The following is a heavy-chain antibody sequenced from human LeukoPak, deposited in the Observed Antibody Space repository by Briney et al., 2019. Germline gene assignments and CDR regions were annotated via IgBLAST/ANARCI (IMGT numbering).Heavy chain of an antibody. V-gene: IGHV1-2*02. CDR1: GYTFTGYY. CDR3: ARGGYNYDPQNTRYKYYFDY. J-gene: IGHJ4*02. Sequence: GASVKVSCKASGYTFTGYYMHWVRQAPGQGLEWMGWINPNSGGTNYAQKFQGRVTMTRDTPISTAYMELSRLRSDDTAVYYCARGGYNYDPQNTRYKYYFDYWGQGTLVTVSS. D-gene: IGHD3-22*01. CDR2: INPNSGGT.